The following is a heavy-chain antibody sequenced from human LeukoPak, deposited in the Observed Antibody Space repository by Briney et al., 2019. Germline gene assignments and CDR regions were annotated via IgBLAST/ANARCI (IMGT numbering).Heavy chain of an antibody. J-gene: IGHJ4*02. CDR2: ISYDSANK. Sequence: GGSLRLSCAASGFTFRNYAMHWVRRAPGKGLEWVAVISYDSANKHYADSVKGRFTISRDNSKNTLYMQMNSLRAEDTAVYYCARGVRIAVAGNIDYWGQGTLVTVSS. V-gene: IGHV3-30*04. CDR1: GFTFRNYA. CDR3: ARGVRIAVAGNIDY. D-gene: IGHD6-19*01.